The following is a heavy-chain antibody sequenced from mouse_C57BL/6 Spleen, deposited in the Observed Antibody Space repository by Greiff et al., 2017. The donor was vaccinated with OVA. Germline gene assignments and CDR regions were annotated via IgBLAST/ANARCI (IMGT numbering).Heavy chain of an antibody. J-gene: IGHJ2*01. CDR1: GYTFTSYW. D-gene: IGHD4-1*01. V-gene: IGHV1-7*01. CDR3: ARTHASNFHFDY. CDR2: INPSSGYT. Sequence: VQGVESGAELAKPGASVKLSCKASGYTFTSYWMHWVKQRPGQGLEWIGYINPSSGYTKYNQKFKDKATLTADKSSSTAYMQLSSLTYEDSAVYYCARTHASNFHFDYWGQGTTLTVSS.